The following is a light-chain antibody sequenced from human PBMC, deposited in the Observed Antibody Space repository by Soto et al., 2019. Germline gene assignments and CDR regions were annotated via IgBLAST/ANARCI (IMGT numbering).Light chain of an antibody. CDR2: GAS. Sequence: EIVLTQSPGTLSLSPGERATLSCRASQSVSSSYLAWYLQRPGQAPRLLIYGASSRATGIPDRFSGSGSGTDFTLTISRLEPEDFAVYFCQQYGGSPTFGQGTRVEI. V-gene: IGKV3-20*01. CDR1: QSVSSSY. J-gene: IGKJ1*01. CDR3: QQYGGSPT.